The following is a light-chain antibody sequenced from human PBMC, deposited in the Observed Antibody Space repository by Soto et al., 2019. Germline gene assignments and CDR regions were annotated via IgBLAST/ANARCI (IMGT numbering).Light chain of an antibody. CDR1: ENVRTF. V-gene: IGKV3-11*01. CDR2: GAS. CDR3: QQHSHWPPWT. J-gene: IGKJ1*01. Sequence: EVVLTQSPATLSLAPGERATLSCRASENVRTFVDWYQQKPGQAPRLLIYGASNRATGIPARFSGSGSGTDFTLTISDLEPEDFAVYYCQQHSHWPPWTVGQGNRVEIQ.